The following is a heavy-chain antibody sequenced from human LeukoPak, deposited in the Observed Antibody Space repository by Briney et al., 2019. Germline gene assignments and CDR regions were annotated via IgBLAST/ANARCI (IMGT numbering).Heavy chain of an antibody. V-gene: IGHV4-59*11. D-gene: IGHD6-6*01. CDR3: ARLSIAALSSPDY. J-gene: IGHJ4*02. Sequence: PSETLSLTCTVSVDSISSHYWSWIRQPPWKGLEWIGYIYYSGSTNYNPSLKSRVTMSVDTSKNQFSLKLRSVTAADTAVYSCARLSIAALSSPDYWGQGTLVTVSS. CDR1: VDSISSHY. CDR2: IYYSGST.